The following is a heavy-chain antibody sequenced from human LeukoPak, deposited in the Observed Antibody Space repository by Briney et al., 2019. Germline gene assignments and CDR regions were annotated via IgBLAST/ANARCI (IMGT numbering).Heavy chain of an antibody. CDR3: AKVAQYRYDFWSGYPAYYFDY. Sequence: PGGSLRLSCAASGFTFSSYGMSWVRQAPGKGLEWVSAISGSGGYTYYADSVKGRFTISRDNSKNTLYLQMNSLRAEDTAVYYCAKVAQYRYDFWSGYPAYYFDYWGQGTLVTVSS. CDR2: ISGSGGYT. V-gene: IGHV3-23*01. D-gene: IGHD3-3*01. J-gene: IGHJ4*02. CDR1: GFTFSSYG.